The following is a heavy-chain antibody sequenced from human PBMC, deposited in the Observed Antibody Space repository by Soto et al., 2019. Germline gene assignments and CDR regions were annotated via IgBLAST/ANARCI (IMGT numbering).Heavy chain of an antibody. CDR2: IYYSGST. J-gene: IGHJ2*01. CDR3: ARVEGEATDWYFDL. CDR1: GGSISSYY. Sequence: SETLSLTCTVSGGSISSYYWSWIRQPPGKGLEWIGYIYYSGSTNYNPSLKSRVTISVDTSKNQFSLKLSSVTAADTAVYYCARVEGEATDWYFDLWGRGTLVTVSS. D-gene: IGHD1-26*01. V-gene: IGHV4-59*01.